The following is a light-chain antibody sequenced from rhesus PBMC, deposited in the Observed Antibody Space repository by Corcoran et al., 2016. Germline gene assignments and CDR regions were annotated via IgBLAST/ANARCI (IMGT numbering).Light chain of an antibody. Sequence: DIQMTQSPSSLSASVGDTVTITCRASPGISSYLNWFQQKPGKAPKLLIYDASSLESGFPSRFSGSGSGTDFTLTISSLRPEDFAAYYCLQHNSYPLTFGGGTKVEIK. CDR1: PGISSY. CDR2: DAS. J-gene: IGKJ4*01. V-gene: IGKV1-28*03. CDR3: LQHNSYPLT.